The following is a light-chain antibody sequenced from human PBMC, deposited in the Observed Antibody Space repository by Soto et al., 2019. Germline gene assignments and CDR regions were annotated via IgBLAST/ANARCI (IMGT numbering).Light chain of an antibody. J-gene: IGKJ1*01. CDR2: GAS. V-gene: IGKV3-15*01. CDR3: QQYNNWPPWT. CDR1: QSVSSN. Sequence: EIVMTQSPATLSVSPGERATLSCRASQSVSSNLAWYQQKPGQAPRLLIYGASTRATGIPARFSGSGSGTXXTXXXSXXQSEDFAVYYCQQYNNWPPWTFGQGTKVEIK.